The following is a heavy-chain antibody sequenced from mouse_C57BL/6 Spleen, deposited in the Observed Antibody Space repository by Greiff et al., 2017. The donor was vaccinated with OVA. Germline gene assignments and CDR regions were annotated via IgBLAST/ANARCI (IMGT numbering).Heavy chain of an antibody. J-gene: IGHJ2*01. D-gene: IGHD2-3*01. CDR2: IYPGDGDT. CDR3: ARLILYDGHFDY. V-gene: IGHV1-82*01. Sequence: QVQLQQSGPELVKPGASVKISCKASGYAFSSSWMNWVKQRPGKGLEWIGRIYPGDGDTNYNGKFKGKATLTADKSSSTAYMQLSSLTSEDSAVYFCARLILYDGHFDYWGQGTTLTVSS. CDR1: GYAFSSSW.